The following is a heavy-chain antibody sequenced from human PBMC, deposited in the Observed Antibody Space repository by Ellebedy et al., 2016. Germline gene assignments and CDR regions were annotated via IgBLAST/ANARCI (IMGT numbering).Heavy chain of an antibody. CDR2: ISAYNGNT. CDR1: GYTFTSYG. Sequence: ASVKVSXXASGYTFTSYGISWVRQAPGQGLEWMGWISAYNGNTNYAQKFQGRVTMTRDTSTSTVYMELSSLRSEDTAVYYCAREGIAACWFDPWGQGTLVTVSS. V-gene: IGHV1-18*01. CDR3: AREGIAACWFDP. D-gene: IGHD6-13*01. J-gene: IGHJ5*02.